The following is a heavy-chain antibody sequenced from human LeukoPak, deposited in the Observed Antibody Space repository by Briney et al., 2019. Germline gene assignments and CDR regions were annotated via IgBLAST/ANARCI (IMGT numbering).Heavy chain of an antibody. CDR2: LSSNGEIK. D-gene: IGHD1-26*01. V-gene: IGHV3-64D*06. Sequence: GGSLRLSCSASGFAITSYAMHWVRQAPGKGLEYVSALSSNGEIKFYADSVKGRFTISRDSSKNTLDLQMSSLRAEDTALYYCVKTYSGTYYDFWGQGTLVTVSS. CDR3: VKTYSGTYYDF. J-gene: IGHJ4*02. CDR1: GFAITSYA.